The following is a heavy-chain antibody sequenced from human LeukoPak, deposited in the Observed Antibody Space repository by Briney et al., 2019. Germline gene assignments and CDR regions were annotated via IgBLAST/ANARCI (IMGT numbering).Heavy chain of an antibody. J-gene: IGHJ6*02. CDR3: ARDHCSGGSCYIYNYYGMDV. Sequence: SETLSLTCTVSGGSISGSSYYWGWIRQPPGKGLEWIGNIYYSGSTNYNPSLKSRVTISVDTSKNHFSLRLSSVTAADTAVYYCARDHCSGGSCYIYNYYGMDVWGQGTTVTVSS. V-gene: IGHV4-39*07. CDR2: IYYSGST. CDR1: GGSISGSSYY. D-gene: IGHD2-15*01.